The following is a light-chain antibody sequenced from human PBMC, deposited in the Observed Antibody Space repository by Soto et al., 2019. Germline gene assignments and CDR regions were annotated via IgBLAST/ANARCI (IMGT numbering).Light chain of an antibody. V-gene: IGKV1-39*01. J-gene: IGKJ1*01. CDR3: QQYETFSGT. CDR1: QSIAGY. CDR2: ATS. Sequence: DIQMTQSPSSLSASVGDRVTITCRASQSIAGYLNWYQQKPGEAPKLLIYATSTLQSGVPSRFSGSGSGTKFTLTIASLQPDDFATYYCQQYETFSGTFGPGTKVDIK.